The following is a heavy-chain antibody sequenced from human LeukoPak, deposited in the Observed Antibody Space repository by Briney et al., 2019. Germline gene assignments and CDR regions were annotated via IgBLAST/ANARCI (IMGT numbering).Heavy chain of an antibody. J-gene: IGHJ4*02. CDR3: AKDQLWLGNPFDY. D-gene: IGHD6-19*01. Sequence: GGSLRLSCAASGFTFSNHGMHWVRQAQGKGLEWVAIISYDGSNKYYADSVKGRFTISRDNSKNTLYLQMNSLRAEDTAVYYCAKDQLWLGNPFDYWGQGTLVTISS. CDR1: GFTFSNHG. CDR2: ISYDGSNK. V-gene: IGHV3-30*18.